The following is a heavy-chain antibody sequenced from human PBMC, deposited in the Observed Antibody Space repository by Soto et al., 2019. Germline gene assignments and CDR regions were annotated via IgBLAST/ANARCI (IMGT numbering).Heavy chain of an antibody. D-gene: IGHD3-22*01. J-gene: IGHJ3*02. V-gene: IGHV3-23*01. Sequence: PGGSLRLSCAASGFTFSSYAMSWVRQAPGKGLEWVSAISGSGGSTYYADSVKGRFTISRDNSKNTLYLQMNSLRAEDTAVYYCAKDQDYDNSGYYYRAAAFDIWGQGTMVTVSS. CDR2: ISGSGGST. CDR1: GFTFSSYA. CDR3: AKDQDYDNSGYYYRAAAFDI.